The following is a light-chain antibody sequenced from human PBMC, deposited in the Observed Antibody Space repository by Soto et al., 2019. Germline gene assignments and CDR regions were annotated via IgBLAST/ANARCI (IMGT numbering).Light chain of an antibody. V-gene: IGKV3-20*01. CDR2: GAS. CDR1: QSVSGIY. Sequence: EIVLTQSPGTLSLSPGERATLFCRASQSVSGIYLAWYQQRPGQAPRLLIFGASNRATGIPDRFRGSGSGTDFTLTISRLEPGDFAVYYCQRYGSSSLSFGGGTRVEI. J-gene: IGKJ4*01. CDR3: QRYGSSSLS.